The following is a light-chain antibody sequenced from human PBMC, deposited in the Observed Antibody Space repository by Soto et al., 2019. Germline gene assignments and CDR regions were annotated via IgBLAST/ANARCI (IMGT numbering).Light chain of an antibody. CDR3: QQDYNLPWT. Sequence: EIVMTQSPATLSSSPGERATLSCRASQSVSSSYLSWYQQKPGQAPRLLIYGASTRATGIPARFSGSGSGTDFTLTISSLQPEDFAVYYCQQDYNLPWTFGQGTKVDIK. CDR1: QSVSSSY. CDR2: GAS. V-gene: IGKV3D-7*01. J-gene: IGKJ1*01.